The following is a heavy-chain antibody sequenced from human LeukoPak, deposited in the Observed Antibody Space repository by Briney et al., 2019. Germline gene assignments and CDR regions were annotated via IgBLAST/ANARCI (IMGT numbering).Heavy chain of an antibody. CDR1: GFTFSSYG. D-gene: IGHD2-15*01. CDR2: IWYDGSNK. J-gene: IGHJ4*02. V-gene: IGHV3-33*01. Sequence: GGSLRLSCAASGFTFSSYGMHWVRQAPGKGLEWAAVIWYDGSNKYYADSVKGRFTISRDNSKNTLYLQMNSLRAEDTAVYYCARAPGYCSGGSCSDYWGQGTLVTVSS. CDR3: ARAPGYCSGGSCSDY.